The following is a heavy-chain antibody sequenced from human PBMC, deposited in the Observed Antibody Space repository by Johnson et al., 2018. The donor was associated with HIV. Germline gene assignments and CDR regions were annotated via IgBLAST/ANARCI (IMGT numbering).Heavy chain of an antibody. V-gene: IGHV3-66*01. CDR3: ARKRWEPLDALDI. J-gene: IGHJ3*02. D-gene: IGHD1-26*01. CDR1: GLTFSDYY. CDR2: IYSGGKT. Sequence: VQLVESGGGLVKPGGSLIVSCEASGLTFSDYYMSWVRQAPGKGLEWVSVIYSGGKTYYADSVKGRFTISRDNSKNTLYLQMNSLRAEDTAVYYCARKRWEPLDALDIWGQGTMVTVSS.